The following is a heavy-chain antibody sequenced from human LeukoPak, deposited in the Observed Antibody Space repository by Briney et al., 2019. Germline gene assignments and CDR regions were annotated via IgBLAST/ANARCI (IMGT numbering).Heavy chain of an antibody. V-gene: IGHV3-30*19. J-gene: IGHJ4*02. Sequence: GRSLRLSCAASGFTFSSYGMHWVRQAPGKGLEWLSVISNDGSVKYYADSVKGRFTISRDNSKNTLYLQMNSLRAEDTAVYYCARDHGWIVVVKGDFDYWGQGTLVTVSS. CDR2: ISNDGSVK. CDR3: ARDHGWIVVVKGDFDY. D-gene: IGHD3-22*01. CDR1: GFTFSSYG.